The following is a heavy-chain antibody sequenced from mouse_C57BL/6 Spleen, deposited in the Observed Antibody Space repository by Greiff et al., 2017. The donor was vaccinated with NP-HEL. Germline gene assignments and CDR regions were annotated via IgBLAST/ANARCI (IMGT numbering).Heavy chain of an antibody. CDR1: GYAFSSSW. Sequence: VQGVESGPELVKPGASVKISCKASGYAFSSSWMNWVKQRPGQGLEWIGRIYPGDGDTNYNGKFKGKATLTADKSSSTAYMQLSSLTSEDSAVYFCASYDYGLYSYAMEDWGQGTTVTVSS. V-gene: IGHV1-82*01. CDR3: ASYDYGLYSYAMED. D-gene: IGHD2-4*01. CDR2: IYPGDGDT. J-gene: IGHJ4*01.